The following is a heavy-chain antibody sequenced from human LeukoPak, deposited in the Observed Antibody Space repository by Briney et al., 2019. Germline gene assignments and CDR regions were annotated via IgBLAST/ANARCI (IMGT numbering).Heavy chain of an antibody. Sequence: ALGKVSCKASGYTFSNFGISWVRQAPGQGREWMGWISGNNHNPNYGQKFKGRLTVTTDSSTNTAYMELRNLRSDDTAVYYCARDGTSTDDYWGQGTLVTVSS. CDR3: ARDGTSTDDY. D-gene: IGHD2-2*01. J-gene: IGHJ4*02. V-gene: IGHV1-18*01. CDR1: GYTFSNFG. CDR2: ISGNNHNP.